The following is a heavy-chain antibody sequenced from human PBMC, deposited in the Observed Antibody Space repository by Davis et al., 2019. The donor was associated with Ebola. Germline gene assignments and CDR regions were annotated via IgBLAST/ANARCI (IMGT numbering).Heavy chain of an antibody. Sequence: AASVKVSCKASGGPFSNYAISWVRQAPGQGLEWMGGIVPIFGTTNYAQKFQGRVTIIADKSTSTAYMELSSLRSEDTAVYYCARERFISGYMLDSWGQGTLVTVSS. CDR3: ARERFISGYMLDS. J-gene: IGHJ5*01. CDR2: IVPIFGTT. CDR1: GGPFSNYA. V-gene: IGHV1-69*06. D-gene: IGHD3-9*01.